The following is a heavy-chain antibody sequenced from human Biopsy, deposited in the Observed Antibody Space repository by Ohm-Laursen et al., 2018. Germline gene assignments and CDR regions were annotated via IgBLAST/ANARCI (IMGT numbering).Heavy chain of an antibody. CDR3: AKQWSYYESFTQHYRGDFDY. CDR2: ISYSGST. CDR1: GGSISSSY. D-gene: IGHD3-16*01. J-gene: IGHJ4*02. V-gene: IGHV4-59*08. Sequence: GTLSLTCCVSGGSISSSYWSWIRQPPGKGLEWIGYISYSGSTSYNPSLKSRVTISADTSKNQLSLTLISLTAADTAVYFCAKQWSYYESFTQHYRGDFDYWGQGTLVIVSS.